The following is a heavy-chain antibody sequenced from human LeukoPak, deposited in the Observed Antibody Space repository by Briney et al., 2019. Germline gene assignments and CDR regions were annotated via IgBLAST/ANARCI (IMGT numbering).Heavy chain of an antibody. V-gene: IGHV3-11*01. CDR3: VRDRSYGAFDY. D-gene: IGHD5-18*01. CDR1: GFTFSDHF. Sequence: GGSLRLSCVGSGFTFSDHFMSWIRQVPGKEPEWLSYINSKGDNILYRDSVKGRFTISRDNAKNSLYLQMNSLRAEDTAFYHCVRDRSYGAFDYWGQGTLVTVSS. CDR2: INSKGDNI. J-gene: IGHJ4*02.